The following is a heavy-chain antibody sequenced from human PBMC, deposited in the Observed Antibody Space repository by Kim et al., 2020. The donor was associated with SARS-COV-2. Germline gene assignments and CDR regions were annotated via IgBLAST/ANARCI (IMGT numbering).Heavy chain of an antibody. V-gene: IGHV3-23*01. CDR3: ANGVLLWFGELGYFDY. Sequence: SVKGRLTISGDNSKNTLYLQMNGLRAEDTAVYYCANGVLLWFGELGYFDYWGQGTLVTVSS. D-gene: IGHD3-10*01. J-gene: IGHJ4*02.